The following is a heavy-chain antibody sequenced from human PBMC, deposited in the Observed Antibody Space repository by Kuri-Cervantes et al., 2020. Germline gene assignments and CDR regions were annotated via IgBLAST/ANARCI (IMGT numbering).Heavy chain of an antibody. CDR1: GGSISSYY. CDR3: AKFLRYNWFDP. J-gene: IGHJ5*02. Sequence: SETLSLTCTVSGGSISSYYWSWIRQPPGKGLEWIGYIYYSGSTNYNPSLKSRVTISVDTSKNQFSLKLSSVTAADTAVYYCAKFLRYNWFDPWGQGTLVTVSS. D-gene: IGHD5/OR15-5a*01. CDR2: IYYSGST. V-gene: IGHV4-59*08.